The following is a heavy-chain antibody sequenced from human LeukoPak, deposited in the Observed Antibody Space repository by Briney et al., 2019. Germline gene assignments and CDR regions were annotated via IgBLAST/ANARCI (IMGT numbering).Heavy chain of an antibody. V-gene: IGHV3-49*04. D-gene: IGHD2-15*01. CDR1: GFTFGDYA. CDR3: TNSLLLGYCSGGSCYADFDY. CDR2: IRSKAYGGTT. J-gene: IGHJ4*02. Sequence: GGSLRLSCTASGFTFGDYAMSWVRQAPGKELEWVGFIRSKAYGGTTEYAASVKGRFTISRDDSKSIAYLQMNSLKTEDTAVYYCTNSLLLGYCSGGSCYADFDYWGQGTLVTVSS.